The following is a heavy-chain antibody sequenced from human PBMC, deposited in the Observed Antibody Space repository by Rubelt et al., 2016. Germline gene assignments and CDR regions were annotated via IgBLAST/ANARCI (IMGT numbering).Heavy chain of an antibody. CDR1: GGSISSRSHY. Sequence: QVQLQESGPGLVKPSETLSLTCSVSGGSISSRSHYWGWIRQPPGKGLEWIGEINHSGSTNYNPSLKSRVSISVDTSKNQFSLKLSSGTAADTAVYYCAREQGYCSSTSCLNDAFDIWGQGTMVTVSS. CDR3: AREQGYCSSTSCLNDAFDI. V-gene: IGHV4-39*07. D-gene: IGHD2-2*01. J-gene: IGHJ3*02. CDR2: INHSGST.